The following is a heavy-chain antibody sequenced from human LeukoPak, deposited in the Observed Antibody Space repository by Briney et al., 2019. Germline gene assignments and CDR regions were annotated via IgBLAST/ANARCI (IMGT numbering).Heavy chain of an antibody. Sequence: GGSLRLSCTASAFTVSSNCMSWVRQAPGKGLEWVSLIYTAGNTYYADSVRGRFTISRDISKNTLYLQMNSLRIDDAAVYYCARVAVEGREFFQHWGQGTLVTVSS. V-gene: IGHV3-66*02. CDR1: AFTVSSNC. D-gene: IGHD6-19*01. CDR3: ARVAVEGREFFQH. J-gene: IGHJ1*01. CDR2: IYTAGNT.